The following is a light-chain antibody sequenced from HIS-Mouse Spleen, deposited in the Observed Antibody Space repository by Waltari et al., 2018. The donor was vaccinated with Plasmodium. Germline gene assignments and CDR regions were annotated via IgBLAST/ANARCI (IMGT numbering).Light chain of an antibody. V-gene: IGLV3-21*03. J-gene: IGLJ2*01. CDR3: QVWDSSSDHYVV. CDR2: DDS. CDR1: NIGSKS. Sequence: SYVLTQPPSVSVAPGKTARITCGGNNIGSKSVHWYQQKPGQAPVLAVYDDSDRPSGNPERFSGSNSGNTATLTISRVEAGDEADYYCQVWDSSSDHYVVFGGGTKLTVL.